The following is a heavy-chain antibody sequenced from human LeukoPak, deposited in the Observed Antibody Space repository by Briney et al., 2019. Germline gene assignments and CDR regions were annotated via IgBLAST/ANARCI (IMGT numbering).Heavy chain of an antibody. CDR2: INPNSGGT. CDR1: GYTFTGYY. J-gene: IGHJ4*02. CDR3: ARVGGEAVADFDY. Sequence: ASVKVSCKASGYTFTGYYMHWVRQAPGQGLEWMGWINPNSGGTNYAQKSQGRVTMTRDTSISTAYMELSRLRSDDTAVYYCARVGGEAVADFDYWGQGTLVTVSS. V-gene: IGHV1-2*02. D-gene: IGHD6-19*01.